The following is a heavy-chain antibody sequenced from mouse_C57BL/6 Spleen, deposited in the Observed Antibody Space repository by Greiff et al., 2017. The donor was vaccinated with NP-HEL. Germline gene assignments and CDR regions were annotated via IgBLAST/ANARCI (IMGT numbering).Heavy chain of an antibody. CDR1: GYTFTSYG. Sequence: QVQLQQSGAELARPGASVKLSCKASGYTFTSYGISWVKQRTGQGLEWIGEIYPRSGNTYYNEKFKGKATLTADKSSSTAYMELRSLTSEDSAVYFCARDDYDDGAWYFDVWGTGTTVTVSS. D-gene: IGHD2-4*01. J-gene: IGHJ1*03. CDR3: ARDDYDDGAWYFDV. V-gene: IGHV1-81*01. CDR2: IYPRSGNT.